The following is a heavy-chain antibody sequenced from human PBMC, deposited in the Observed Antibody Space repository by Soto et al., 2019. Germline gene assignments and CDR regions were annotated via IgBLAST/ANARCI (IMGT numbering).Heavy chain of an antibody. CDR1: GFTFSSYA. Sequence: GGSLRLSCAASGFTFSSYAMHWVRQAPGKGLEWVAVISYDGSNKYYADSVKGRFTISRDNSKNTLYLQMNSLRAEDTAVYYCARDDLGPLGAHLIAYWGQGTLVTVSS. D-gene: IGHD1-26*01. CDR3: ARDDLGPLGAHLIAY. J-gene: IGHJ4*02. V-gene: IGHV3-30-3*01. CDR2: ISYDGSNK.